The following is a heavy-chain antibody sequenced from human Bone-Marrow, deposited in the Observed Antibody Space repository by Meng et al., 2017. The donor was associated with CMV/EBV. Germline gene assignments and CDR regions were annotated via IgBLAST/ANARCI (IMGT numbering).Heavy chain of an antibody. CDR1: GGSISSYY. CDR3: AREVAPWSYYYGMDV. J-gene: IGHJ6*02. CDR2: IYYSGST. V-gene: IGHV4-59*01. D-gene: IGHD2-21*01. Sequence: GSLRLSCTVSGGSISSYYWSWIRQPPGKGLEWIEYIYYSGSTNYNPSLKSRVTISVDTSKNQFSLKLSSVTAADTAVYYCAREVAPWSYYYGMDVWGQGTTVTVSS.